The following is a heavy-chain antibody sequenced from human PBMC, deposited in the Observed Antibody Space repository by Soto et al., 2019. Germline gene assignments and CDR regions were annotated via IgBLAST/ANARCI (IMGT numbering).Heavy chain of an antibody. CDR3: AKGQTIFGVVPLDY. CDR2: ISAYNGNT. J-gene: IGHJ4*02. Sequence: ASVKVSCKASGYTFTSYGISWVQQAPGQGLEWMGWISAYNGNTNYAQKLQGRVTMTTDTSTSTAYMELRSLRSDDTAVYYCAKGQTIFGVVPLDYWGQGTLVTVSS. V-gene: IGHV1-18*01. CDR1: GYTFTSYG. D-gene: IGHD3-3*01.